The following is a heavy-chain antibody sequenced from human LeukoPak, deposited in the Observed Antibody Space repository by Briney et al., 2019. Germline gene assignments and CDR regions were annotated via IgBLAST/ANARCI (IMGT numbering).Heavy chain of an antibody. Sequence: PSETLSLTCAVSGYSISSGYYWGWIRQPPGKGLEWIGSIYHSGSTYYNPSLKSRVTISVDTSKNQFSLKLSSVTAAVTAVYYCARHFSRGWLDYWGQGTLVTVSS. J-gene: IGHJ4*02. CDR3: ARHFSRGWLDY. D-gene: IGHD6-19*01. CDR2: IYHSGST. CDR1: GYSISSGYY. V-gene: IGHV4-38-2*01.